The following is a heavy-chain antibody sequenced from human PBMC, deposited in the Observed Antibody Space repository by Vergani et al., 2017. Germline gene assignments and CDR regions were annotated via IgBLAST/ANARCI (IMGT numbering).Heavy chain of an antibody. V-gene: IGHV3-48*03. J-gene: IGHJ4*02. Sequence: EVQLVESGGGLVQPGGSLRLSCAASGFTFSSYEMNWVRQAPGKGLEWVSYISSSGSTIYYADSVKGRFTISRDNAKNSLYLQMNSLRAEDTAVYYCAGKRAYYYGSGTLYDYWGQGTLVTVSS. CDR2: ISSSGSTI. CDR1: GFTFSSYE. D-gene: IGHD3-10*01. CDR3: AGKRAYYYGSGTLYDY.